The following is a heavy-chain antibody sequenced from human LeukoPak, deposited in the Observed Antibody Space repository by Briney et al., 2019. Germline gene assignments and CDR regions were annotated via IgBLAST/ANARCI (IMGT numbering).Heavy chain of an antibody. D-gene: IGHD2-2*01. Sequence: GGSLRLSCAASGFKFDDYGMHWVRRAPGKGLEWVAFIRYDGSNKYYADSVKGRFTISRDNSKNTLYLQMNSLRAEDTAVYYCAKDDRGPHYCSSTSCYGDYWGQGTLVTVSS. CDR1: GFKFDDYG. CDR3: AKDDRGPHYCSSTSCYGDY. CDR2: IRYDGSNK. V-gene: IGHV3-30*02. J-gene: IGHJ4*02.